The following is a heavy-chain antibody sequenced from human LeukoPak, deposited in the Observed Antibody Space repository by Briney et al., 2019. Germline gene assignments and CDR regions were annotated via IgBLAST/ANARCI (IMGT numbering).Heavy chain of an antibody. J-gene: IGHJ5*02. CDR2: INHSGST. V-gene: IGHV4-34*01. CDR3: AAGGLLWFGEYQP. Sequence: PSETLSLTCAVYGGSFSGYSWSWIRQPPGKGLEWIGEINHSGSTNYNPSLKSRVTISVDTSKNQFSLKLSSVTAADTAVYYCAAGGLLWFGEYQPWGQGTLVTVSS. CDR1: GGSFSGYS. D-gene: IGHD3-10*01.